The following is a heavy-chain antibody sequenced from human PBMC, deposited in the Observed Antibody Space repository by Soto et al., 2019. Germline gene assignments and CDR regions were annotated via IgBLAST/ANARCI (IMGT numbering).Heavy chain of an antibody. V-gene: IGHV1-18*01. D-gene: IGHD3-10*01. CDR1: GYRFMSFG. CDR3: ARDYFDLSAQSDY. J-gene: IGHJ4*02. CDR2: ISGNNCKT. Sequence: QVQLVQSGAEVKKPGASVKVSCRASGYRFMSFGISWVRQAPGQGLEWMGWISGNNCKTKYAEKVQGRVTMTTDTSTSTAYMELRSLRTDDTAVYYCARDYFDLSAQSDYWGQGTLVTVSS.